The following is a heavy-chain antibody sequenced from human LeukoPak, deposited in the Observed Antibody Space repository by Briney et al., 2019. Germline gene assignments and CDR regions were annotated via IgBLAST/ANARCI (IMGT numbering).Heavy chain of an antibody. CDR3: ARRDSAIGWCFDP. CDR1: GGSISGGSYY. J-gene: IGHJ2*01. CDR2: IYTSGST. V-gene: IGHV4-61*02. D-gene: IGHD3-16*01. Sequence: PSQTLSLTCTVSGGSISGGSYYWTWIRQPAGKGLEWIGRIYTSGSTNYNPSLKSRVTISLDTSKNQFSLKLSSVTAADTAVYYCARRDSAIGWCFDPWGRGTLVTVSS.